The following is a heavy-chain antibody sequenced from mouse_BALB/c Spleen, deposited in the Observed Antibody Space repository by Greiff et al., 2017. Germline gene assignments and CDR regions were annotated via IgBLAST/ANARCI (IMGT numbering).Heavy chain of an antibody. CDR3: ARDQSDFDY. CDR1: GFTFSSYG. CDR2: INSNGGST. Sequence: EVMLVESGGGLVQPGGSLKLSCAASGFTFSSYGMSWVRQTPDKRLELVATINSNGGSTYYPDSVKGRFTISRDNAKNTLYLQMSSLKSEDTAMYYCARDQSDFDYWGQGTTLTVSS. V-gene: IGHV5-6-3*01. J-gene: IGHJ2*01.